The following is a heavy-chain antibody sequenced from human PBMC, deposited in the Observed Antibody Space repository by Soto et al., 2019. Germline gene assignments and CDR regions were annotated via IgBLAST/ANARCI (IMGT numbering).Heavy chain of an antibody. CDR2: IIDSGNYM. CDR3: AREGEGRTAYFDY. V-gene: IGHV3-21*01. CDR1: GFTFSTYF. J-gene: IGHJ4*02. D-gene: IGHD3-16*01. Sequence: EVQLVESGGGLVEPGGSLRLSCAASGFTFSTYFMNWVRQAPGKGLEWVSSIIDSGNYMYYADSGKGRFIISRDNARNSLYLQMNSLTTEDTAVYYCAREGEGRTAYFDYWGQGALVTVSS.